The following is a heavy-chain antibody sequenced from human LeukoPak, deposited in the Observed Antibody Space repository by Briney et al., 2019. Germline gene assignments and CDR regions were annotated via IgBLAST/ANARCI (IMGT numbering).Heavy chain of an antibody. CDR1: GYTFTDYY. J-gene: IGHJ3*02. V-gene: IGHV1-2*02. CDR2: INPNSGGT. CDR3: ARAGVWDYSDSSGYHNAAFDI. Sequence: ASVKVSCTASGYTFTDYYMHWVRQAPGQGLEWMGWINPNSGGTNYAQKFQGRVTVTRDTSISTAYMDLSRLRSDDTAVYYCARAGVWDYSDSSGYHNAAFDIWGHGTMVTVSS. D-gene: IGHD3-22*01.